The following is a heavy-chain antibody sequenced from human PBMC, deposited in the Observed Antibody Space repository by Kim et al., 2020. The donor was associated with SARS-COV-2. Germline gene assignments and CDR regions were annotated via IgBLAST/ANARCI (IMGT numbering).Heavy chain of an antibody. Sequence: YNSGRTNYNPSLQSRVTMSVDMSQNQFSLRLSSVTAADTAVYYCASALGHWGQGTLVTVSS. V-gene: IGHV4-4*07. J-gene: IGHJ4*02. D-gene: IGHD3-16*02. CDR2: YNSGRT. CDR3: ASALGH.